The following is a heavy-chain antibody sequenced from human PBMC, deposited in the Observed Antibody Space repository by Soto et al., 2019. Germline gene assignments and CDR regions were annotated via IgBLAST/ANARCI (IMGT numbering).Heavy chain of an antibody. J-gene: IGHJ4*02. CDR1: GFTFDDYG. CDR2: INSGSTTI. CDR3: ARESGNSYEGYYSDF. D-gene: IGHD1-26*01. Sequence: PGGSLRLSCAASGFTFDDYGMNWVRQAPGKGLEWVSYINSGSTTIYYADSVKGRFTVSRDDAENSLHLQMNSLRGEDTAVYYCARESGNSYEGYYSDFWGQGVLVTVSS. V-gene: IGHV3-48*04.